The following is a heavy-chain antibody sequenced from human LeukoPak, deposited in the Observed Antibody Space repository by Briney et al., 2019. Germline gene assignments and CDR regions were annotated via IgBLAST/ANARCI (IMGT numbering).Heavy chain of an antibody. Sequence: ASVKVSCKASGYSSTNYGISWVRQAPGQGLEWMGWIHIYRGNTNYAQKFQGRVTITADESTSTAYMELSNLRSEDTAVYYCARDGALGYSYAYDYWGQGTLVTVSS. CDR3: ARDGALGYSYAYDY. CDR2: IHIYRGNT. V-gene: IGHV1-18*01. CDR1: GYSSTNYG. D-gene: IGHD5-18*01. J-gene: IGHJ4*02.